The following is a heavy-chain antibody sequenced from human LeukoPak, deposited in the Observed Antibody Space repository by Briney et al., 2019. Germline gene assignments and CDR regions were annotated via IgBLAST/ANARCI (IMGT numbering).Heavy chain of an antibody. J-gene: IGHJ3*02. V-gene: IGHV4-34*01. CDR1: GGSFSGYY. Sequence: SQTLSLTCAVYGGSFSGYYWSWIRQPPGKGLEWIGEINHSGSTNYNPSLKSRVTISVDTSKNQFSLKLSSVTAADTAVYYCARGSVNFDIWGQGTMVTVSS. CDR2: INHSGST. CDR3: ARGSVNFDI.